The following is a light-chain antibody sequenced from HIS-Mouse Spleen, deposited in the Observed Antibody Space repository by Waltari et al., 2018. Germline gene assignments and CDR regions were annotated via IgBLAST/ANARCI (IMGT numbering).Light chain of an antibody. V-gene: IGLV3-10*01. CDR2: EDR. J-gene: IGLJ2*01. Sequence: SYYPTPAPLVSGVSGENGSNPRHGHPWPHSHDYWYQQESGPAPGPVIYEDRKRPSGIPERFSGSISGTMATVTISVSQVEDEADYYCYSTDSSSNHRVFGGGTKLTVL. CDR1: PWPHSH. CDR3: YSTDSSSNHRV.